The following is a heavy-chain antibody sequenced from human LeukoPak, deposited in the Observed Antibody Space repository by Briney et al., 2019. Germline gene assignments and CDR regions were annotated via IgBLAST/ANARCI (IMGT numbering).Heavy chain of an antibody. CDR1: GFTFSSYW. V-gene: IGHV3-7*01. Sequence: GGSLRLFCAASGFTFSSYWMSWVRQAPGKGREWVANIKQDGSEKYYVDSVKGRFTISRDNAKTSLYLQMNTLRAEDTAVYYCARDPTTYGDYIDLDYWGQGTLVTVSS. D-gene: IGHD4-17*01. CDR2: IKQDGSEK. J-gene: IGHJ4*02. CDR3: ARDPTTYGDYIDLDY.